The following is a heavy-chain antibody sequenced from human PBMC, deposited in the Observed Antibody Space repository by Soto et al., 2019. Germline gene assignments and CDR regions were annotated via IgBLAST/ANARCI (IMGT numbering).Heavy chain of an antibody. Sequence: QVQLVQSGPEVKMPGASVKVSCKASGDTFPTFGISWVRQAPGQGLEWMGWISGNKGNTKYAQKFQDRVIMTADTSTTTAYMDLRRLSSDDTAVYFCAREYCSGSSCYGVDHWGQGTLVTVSP. D-gene: IGHD2-15*01. CDR3: AREYCSGSSCYGVDH. J-gene: IGHJ4*02. CDR2: ISGNKGNT. CDR1: GDTFPTFG. V-gene: IGHV1-18*01.